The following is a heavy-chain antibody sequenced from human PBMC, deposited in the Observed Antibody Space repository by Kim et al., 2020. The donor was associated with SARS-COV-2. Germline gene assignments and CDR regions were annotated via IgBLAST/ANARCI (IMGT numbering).Heavy chain of an antibody. J-gene: IGHJ4*02. V-gene: IGHV1-24*01. CDR3: ATWDFWGNAGAVDY. Sequence: ASVKVSCKVSGYTLTELSMHWVRQAPGKGLEWMGGFDPEDGETIYAQKFQGRVTMTEDTSTDTAYMELSSLRSEDTAVYYCATWDFWGNAGAVDYWGQGTLVTVSS. CDR2: FDPEDGET. CDR1: GYTLTELS. D-gene: IGHD3-16*01.